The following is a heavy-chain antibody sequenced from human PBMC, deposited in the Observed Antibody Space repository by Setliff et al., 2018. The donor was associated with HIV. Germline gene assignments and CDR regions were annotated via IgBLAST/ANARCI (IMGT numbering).Heavy chain of an antibody. V-gene: IGHV1-18*01. Sequence: ASVKVSCKASGGTLSSYAISWVRQAPGQGLEWMGWISASNGDTNYAQEVQGRVTVTTDTSTSTAYMELRTLRSDDTAIYYCARAGATRTTHFDYWGQGTLVTVSS. D-gene: IGHD1-7*01. CDR3: ARAGATRTTHFDY. CDR2: ISASNGDT. J-gene: IGHJ4*02. CDR1: GGTLSSYA.